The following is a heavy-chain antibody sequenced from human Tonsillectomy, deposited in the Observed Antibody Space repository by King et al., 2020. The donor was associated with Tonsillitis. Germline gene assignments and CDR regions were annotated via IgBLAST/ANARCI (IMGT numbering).Heavy chain of an antibody. CDR3: ARGGIGNRDAFDI. V-gene: IGHV1-2*02. CDR1: GYTFTGYY. J-gene: IGHJ3*02. CDR2: INPNSGVT. D-gene: IGHD4-23*01. Sequence: QLVQSGAEVKKPGASVKVSCKASGYTFTGYYMHWVRQAPGQGLEWMGCINPNSGVTNYAQKFQGRVTMTRDTSIRTAYMELRRLRSDETAVYYCARGGIGNRDAFDIWGQGTMVTVSS.